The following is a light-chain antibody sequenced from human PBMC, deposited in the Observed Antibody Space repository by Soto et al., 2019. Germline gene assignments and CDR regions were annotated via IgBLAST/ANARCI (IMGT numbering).Light chain of an antibody. Sequence: EIVLTQSPGTLSLSPGERATLSCRATESVDSNYLAWYQQKPGQAPRLLIYGAASRATGTPDRFSGSGSGTDFILTISRLDPEESAVEYCQQYSDSPQTFGQGTKVEIK. J-gene: IGKJ1*01. CDR1: ESVDSNY. CDR2: GAA. V-gene: IGKV3-20*01. CDR3: QQYSDSPQT.